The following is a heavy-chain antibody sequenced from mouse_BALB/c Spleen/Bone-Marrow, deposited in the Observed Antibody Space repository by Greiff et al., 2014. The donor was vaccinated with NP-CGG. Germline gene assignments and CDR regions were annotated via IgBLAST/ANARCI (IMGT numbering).Heavy chain of an antibody. CDR3: ARRGFDY. J-gene: IGHJ2*01. Sequence: VKLVESGAELVKPGASVKLSCKASGYTFTSYWMHWVKQRPGQGLEWIGEINPSNGRTNYNEKFKSKATLTVDKSSSTAYMQLSSLTSEDSAVYYCARRGFDYWGQGTTLTVSS. V-gene: IGHV1S81*02. CDR2: INPSNGRT. CDR1: GYTFTSYW.